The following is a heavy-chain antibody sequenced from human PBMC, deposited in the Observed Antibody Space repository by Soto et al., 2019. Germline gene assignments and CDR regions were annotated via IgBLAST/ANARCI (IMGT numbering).Heavy chain of an antibody. CDR1: GGSFSGYY. CDR3: ARVGPSRWFDP. J-gene: IGHJ5*02. V-gene: IGHV4-34*01. CDR2: INHSGST. Sequence: PSETLSLTCAVYGGSFSGYYWSWIRQPPGKGLEWIGEINHSGSTNYNPSLKSRVTISVDTSKNQFSLKLSSVTAADTAVYYCARVGPSRWFDPWGQGTLVTVSS. D-gene: IGHD3-16*01.